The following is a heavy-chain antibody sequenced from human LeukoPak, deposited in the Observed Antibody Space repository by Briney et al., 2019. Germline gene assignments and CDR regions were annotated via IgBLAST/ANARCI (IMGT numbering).Heavy chain of an antibody. V-gene: IGHV3-7*01. CDR2: IKREGSET. CDR1: GFSVSTDW. J-gene: IGHJ5*02. CDR3: VRSQFSSSS. D-gene: IGHD6-13*01. Sequence: GGSLRLSCVTSGFSVSTDWMSWVRQAPGKGLEWVANIKREGSETYYVDSVKDRFTISKDNAKTSMYLKMNSLGAEDTAVYYCVRSQFSSSSWGQGTMVTVSS.